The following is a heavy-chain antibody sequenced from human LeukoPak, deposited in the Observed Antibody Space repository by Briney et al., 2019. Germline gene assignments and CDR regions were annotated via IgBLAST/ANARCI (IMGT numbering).Heavy chain of an antibody. Sequence: ASVKVSCKVSGYTPTELSMHWVRQAPGKGLEWMGWISAYNGNTNYAQKLQGRVTMTTDTSTSTAYMELRSLRSDDTAVYYCARDLRGSFDYWGQGTLVTVSS. CDR2: ISAYNGNT. CDR3: ARDLRGSFDY. CDR1: GYTPTELS. V-gene: IGHV1-18*01. D-gene: IGHD3-10*01. J-gene: IGHJ4*02.